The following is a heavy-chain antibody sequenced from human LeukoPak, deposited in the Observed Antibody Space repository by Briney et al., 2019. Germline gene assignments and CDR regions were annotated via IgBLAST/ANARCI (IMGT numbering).Heavy chain of an antibody. D-gene: IGHD1-26*01. CDR2: ISSSGSTI. Sequence: PGGSLRLSCAASGFTFSDYYMSWIRQAPGKGLEWVSYISSSGSTIYYADSVKGRFTISRDNAKNSLYLQMNSLRAEDTAVYYCARGATPLYYYYYMDVWGKGTTVTVSS. CDR3: ARGATPLYYYYYMDV. CDR1: GFTFSDYY. V-gene: IGHV3-11*04. J-gene: IGHJ6*03.